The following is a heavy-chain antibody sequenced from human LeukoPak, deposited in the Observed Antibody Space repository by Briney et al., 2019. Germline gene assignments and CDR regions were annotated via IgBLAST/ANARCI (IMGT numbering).Heavy chain of an antibody. Sequence: PGGSLRLSCAASGFTFGNYAMSWVRQAPGKGLEWVSGITGDTYYADSVKGRFTISRDNAKNTVYLQMNSLRGEDTALYYCARGLITGAAGTYYYYGMDVWGQGTTVTVSS. V-gene: IGHV3-23*01. J-gene: IGHJ6*02. CDR3: ARGLITGAAGTYYYYGMDV. CDR1: GFTFGNYA. CDR2: ITGDT. D-gene: IGHD6-13*01.